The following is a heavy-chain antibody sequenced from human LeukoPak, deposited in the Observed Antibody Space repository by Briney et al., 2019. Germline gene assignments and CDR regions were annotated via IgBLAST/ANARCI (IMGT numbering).Heavy chain of an antibody. J-gene: IGHJ6*03. D-gene: IGHD5-24*01. CDR3: ARDKGTITPRGYYYYMDV. Sequence: PGGSLRLSCAASGFTFSNYWMSWVRQAPGKGLEWVAKIKQDGSEKYYVDSMKGRFTVSRDNAKNSLYLQMNNLRAEDTAVYYCARDKGTITPRGYYYYMDVWGRGTTVTVSS. CDR2: IKQDGSEK. V-gene: IGHV3-7*01. CDR1: GFTFSNYW.